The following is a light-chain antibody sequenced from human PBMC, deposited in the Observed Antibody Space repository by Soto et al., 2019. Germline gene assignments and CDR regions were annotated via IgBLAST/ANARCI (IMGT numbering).Light chain of an antibody. V-gene: IGKV2-28*01. J-gene: IGKJ1*01. Sequence: IVMTQSPLSLPVTPGEPASISCRSSQSLLHSTGYNSLDWYLQKPGQSPQLLIYLGSNRASGVPGRFSGSGSGTDFTLKISRVEAEDVGVYYCMQPLQSWTFGQGTKVEIK. CDR2: LGS. CDR1: QSLLHSTGYNS. CDR3: MQPLQSWT.